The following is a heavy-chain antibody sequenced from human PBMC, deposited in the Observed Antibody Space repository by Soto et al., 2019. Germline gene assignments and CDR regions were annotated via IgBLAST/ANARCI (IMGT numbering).Heavy chain of an antibody. Sequence: PSETLSLTCAVSGGSISSGGYSWSWIRQPPGKGLEWIGYIYHSGSTYYNPSLKSRVTISVDRSKNQFSLKLSFVTAADTAVYYCARAGSGSYYTLPYYFDYWGQGTLVTVSS. CDR2: IYHSGST. D-gene: IGHD3-10*01. J-gene: IGHJ4*02. V-gene: IGHV4-30-2*01. CDR3: ARAGSGSYYTLPYYFDY. CDR1: GGSISSGGYS.